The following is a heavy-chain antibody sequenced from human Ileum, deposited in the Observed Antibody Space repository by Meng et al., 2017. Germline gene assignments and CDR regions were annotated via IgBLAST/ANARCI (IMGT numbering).Heavy chain of an antibody. J-gene: IGHJ5*02. CDR2: INPNTGAT. CDR3: ARGTYYSGWEEGDWFDP. V-gene: IGHV1-8*01. D-gene: IGHD6-19*01. CDR1: GYSFPSYA. Sequence: QVQLVQSGAEVKKPGASVKVSCMSSGYSFPSYAINWVRQATGQGLEWMGSINPNTGATNYAEKFQGRLTMTRATSISTIYMELTSLKFEDTAVYFCARGTYYSGWEEGDWFDPWGQGTLVTVSS.